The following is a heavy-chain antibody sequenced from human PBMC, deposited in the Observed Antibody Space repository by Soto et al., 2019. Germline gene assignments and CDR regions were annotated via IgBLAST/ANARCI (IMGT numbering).Heavy chain of an antibody. CDR3: AKDAVPYNGKWDWFDS. D-gene: IGHD1-20*01. CDR1: RFTFSDFA. Sequence: DVQLLESGGGLVQPGGSLTLSCAASRFTFSDFAMSRVRQAPGKGLEWVSSIGGGGTDTYYADSVKGRFTISRDNSKNTLYLQMDSLRDEDTAVYYCAKDAVPYNGKWDWFDSWGQGTLVIVSS. V-gene: IGHV3-23*01. CDR2: IGGGGTDT. J-gene: IGHJ5*01.